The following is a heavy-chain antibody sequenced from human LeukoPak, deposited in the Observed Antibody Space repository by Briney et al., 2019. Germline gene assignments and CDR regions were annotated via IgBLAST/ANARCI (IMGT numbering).Heavy chain of an antibody. V-gene: IGHV2-70*04. D-gene: IGHD3-10*01. Sequence: SGPTLVNPTQTLTLTRTFSGFSLSTSGMRVSWIRQPPGKALEWLARIDWDDDKFYSTSLKTRLTISKDTSKNQVVLTMTNMDPVDTATYYCARTVEVRGVFGASYYFDYWGQGTLVTVSS. CDR3: ARTVEVRGVFGASYYFDY. CDR2: IDWDDDK. J-gene: IGHJ4*02. CDR1: GFSLSTSGMR.